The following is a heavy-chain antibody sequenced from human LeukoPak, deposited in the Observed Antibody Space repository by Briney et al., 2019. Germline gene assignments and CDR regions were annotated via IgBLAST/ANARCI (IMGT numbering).Heavy chain of an antibody. D-gene: IGHD6-13*01. CDR1: GFTFSSYY. V-gene: IGHV3-74*01. Sequence: GSLRLSCAASGFTFSSYYMHWVRQAPGKGLVWVSRIKSDGGVTGYADSVKGRFTISRDNSKNTLYLQMNSLRAEDTAVYYCAKDRRYISTWSDAFDIWGQGTMVTVSS. CDR2: IKSDGGVT. J-gene: IGHJ3*02. CDR3: AKDRRYISTWSDAFDI.